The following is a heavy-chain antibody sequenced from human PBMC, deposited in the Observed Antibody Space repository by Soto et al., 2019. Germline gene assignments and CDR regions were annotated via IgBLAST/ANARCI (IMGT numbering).Heavy chain of an antibody. CDR2: IWYDGSNN. Sequence: QVQLVESGGGVVQPGRSLRLSCAASGFTFSSYGMHWVRQAPGKGLEWVAGIWYDGSNNYDADSVKGRLTISTDNSKNTLYLQMNGLRAEDTAVYDCARGEETGPHYYYGMDVWGQGTTVTVSS. D-gene: IGHD3-10*01. CDR1: GFTFSSYG. V-gene: IGHV3-33*01. J-gene: IGHJ6*02. CDR3: ARGEETGPHYYYGMDV.